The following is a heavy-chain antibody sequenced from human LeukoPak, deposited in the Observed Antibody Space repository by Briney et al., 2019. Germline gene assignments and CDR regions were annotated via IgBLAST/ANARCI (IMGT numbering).Heavy chain of an antibody. V-gene: IGHV1-2*02. CDR1: GYTFTGCY. Sequence: ASVKVFCKASGYTFTGCYMHWVRQAPGQGLEWMGWINPNSGGTNYAQKFQGRVTMTRDTSISTAYMELSRLRSDDTAVYYCARVVVVAATQYYFDYWGQGTLVTVSS. D-gene: IGHD2-15*01. J-gene: IGHJ4*02. CDR3: ARVVVVAATQYYFDY. CDR2: INPNSGGT.